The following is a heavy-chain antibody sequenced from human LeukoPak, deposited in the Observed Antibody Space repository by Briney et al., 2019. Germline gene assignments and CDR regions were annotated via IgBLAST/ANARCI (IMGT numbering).Heavy chain of an antibody. J-gene: IGHJ2*01. CDR3: ARSTWAYWYFDL. Sequence: GGSLRLSCTASGFTSSIYAVLWVREAPGKGLAWVSAMSGSCSSRYYTDSVKGRFTISRDYSKNTLYLQMNSPRSEDTAVYYGARSTWAYWYFDLWGRGTLVIVSS. CDR2: MSGSCSSR. V-gene: IGHV3-23*01. CDR1: GFTSSIYA. D-gene: IGHD7-27*01.